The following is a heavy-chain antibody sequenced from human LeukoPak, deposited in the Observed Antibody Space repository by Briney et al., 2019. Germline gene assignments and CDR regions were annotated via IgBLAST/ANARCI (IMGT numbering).Heavy chain of an antibody. Sequence: ASVKFSCKASGYTFTSYDINWVRQATGQGLEWMGWMNPNSGNTGYAQKFQGRVTMTRNTSISSAYMELSSLRSEDTAVYYCARGRRLTGYYDFDYWGQGTLVTVSS. CDR3: ARGRRLTGYYDFDY. CDR1: GYTFTSYD. V-gene: IGHV1-8*01. J-gene: IGHJ4*02. D-gene: IGHD3-9*01. CDR2: MNPNSGNT.